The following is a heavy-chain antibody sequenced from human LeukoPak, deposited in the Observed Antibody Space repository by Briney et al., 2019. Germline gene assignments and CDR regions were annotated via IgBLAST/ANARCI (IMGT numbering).Heavy chain of an antibody. D-gene: IGHD2-15*01. J-gene: IGHJ5*02. CDR2: INHSGST. CDR1: GGSFSGYY. Sequence: PSETLSLTCAVYGGSFSGYYWSWIRQPPGKGLEWIGEINHSGSTNYNPSLKSRVTISADTSKNQFSRKLSSVTAADTAVYYCAVEPYCSGGSCYLPWGQGTLVTVSS. V-gene: IGHV4-34*01. CDR3: AVEPYCSGGSCYLP.